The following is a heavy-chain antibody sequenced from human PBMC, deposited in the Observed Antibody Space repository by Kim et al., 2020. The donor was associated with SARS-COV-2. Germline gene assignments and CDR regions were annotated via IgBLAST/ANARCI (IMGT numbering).Heavy chain of an antibody. CDR3: AGAGLRLGELSLTYWYFDL. CDR2: IYYSGST. V-gene: IGHV4-39*01. CDR1: SSYY. Sequence: SSYYWGLIRQPPGKGLEWIGNIYYSGSTYYNPSLKSRVTISVDTSKNQFSLKLSSVTAADTAVYYCAGAGLRLGELSLTYWYFDLWGRGTLAT. D-gene: IGHD3-16*02. J-gene: IGHJ2*01.